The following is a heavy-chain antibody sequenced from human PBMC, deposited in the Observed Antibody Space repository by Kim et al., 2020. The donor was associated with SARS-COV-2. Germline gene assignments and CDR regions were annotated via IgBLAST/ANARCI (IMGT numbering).Heavy chain of an antibody. D-gene: IGHD3-10*01. V-gene: IGHV4-59*01. CDR3: ARVPRGYYGMDV. J-gene: IGHJ6*02. Sequence: NYTPSLTSRVTISGHTSENQFSLKLSSVTAADTAVYYCARVPRGYYGMDVWGQGTTVTVSS.